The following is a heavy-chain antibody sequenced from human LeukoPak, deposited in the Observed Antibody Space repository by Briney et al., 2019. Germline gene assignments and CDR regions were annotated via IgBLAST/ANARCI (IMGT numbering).Heavy chain of an antibody. CDR1: GFTFSSYN. CDR3: ARDYYDSSGYTLRAN. J-gene: IGHJ4*02. Sequence: PGGSLRLSCAASGFTFSSYNMHWVRQAPGKGLEWVANIKQDGSEKYYVDSVKGRFTISRDNAKNSLCLQMNSLRAEDTAVYYCARDYYDSSGYTLRANWGQGTLVTVSS. V-gene: IGHV3-7*01. CDR2: IKQDGSEK. D-gene: IGHD3-22*01.